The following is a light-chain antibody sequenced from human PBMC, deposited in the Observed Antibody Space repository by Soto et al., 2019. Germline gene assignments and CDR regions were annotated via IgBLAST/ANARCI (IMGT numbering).Light chain of an antibody. V-gene: IGLV2-14*01. CDR1: SRDIGGHHF. Sequence: QSALTQPASVSGSPGQSITISSTGTSRDIGGHHFVSWYQHHPGKAPKLLIYGVNDRPSAVSIRFSGSKAGNTASLTISRLQAEDEAYYYCSAYRDNISLHFGGGTKLTVL. CDR2: GVN. CDR3: SAYRDNISLH. J-gene: IGLJ2*01.